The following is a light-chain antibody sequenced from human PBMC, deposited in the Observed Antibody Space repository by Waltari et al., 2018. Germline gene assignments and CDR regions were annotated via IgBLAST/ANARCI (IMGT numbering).Light chain of an antibody. CDR1: SLRTSY. Sequence: SSELTQDPAVSVALGQTVRIPCQGDSLRTSYPGWYQLKPGQAPVLVMFGKDKRPSGIPDRFSGYSSGTTSSLTITGAQAEDEADYYCSSRNGRANEVVFAGGTKVTVL. V-gene: IGLV3-19*01. J-gene: IGLJ3*02. CDR3: SSRNGRANEVV. CDR2: GKD.